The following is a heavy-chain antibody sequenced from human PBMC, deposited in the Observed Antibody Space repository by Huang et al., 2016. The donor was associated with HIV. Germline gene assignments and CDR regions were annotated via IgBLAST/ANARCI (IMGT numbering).Heavy chain of an antibody. D-gene: IGHD5-12*01. J-gene: IGHJ3*01. Sequence: QVQLVQSGAEVKKPGASVKVSCEASRYTFVSYDINWVRQAPVQGLEWIVWMNPTTVNTGYERELQGRATLRRDTSINTAYMELNNVRPDDTAMYFCARGFIVATRYNGVLDFWGQGTMVTVSS. CDR2: MNPTTVNT. V-gene: IGHV1-8*02. CDR3: ARGFIVATRYNGVLDF. CDR1: RYTFVSYD.